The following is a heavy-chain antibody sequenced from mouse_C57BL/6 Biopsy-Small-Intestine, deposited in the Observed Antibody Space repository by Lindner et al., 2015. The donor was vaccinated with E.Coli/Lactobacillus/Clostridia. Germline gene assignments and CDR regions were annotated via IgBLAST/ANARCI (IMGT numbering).Heavy chain of an antibody. J-gene: IGHJ3*01. CDR2: FDPEDGER. CDR3: AVNEVLAGYYRGNWFDP. Sequence: SVKVSCKVAGDTLTRLSIHWVRQAPGKGLEWVGGFDPEDGERVYAQKFQGRVTMTEDTSIDTAYMELSSLTSEDTAVYYCAVNEVLAGYYRGNWFDPWGQGTLVTVS. CDR1: GDTLTRLS. D-gene: IGHD2-1*01. V-gene: IGHV1-59*01.